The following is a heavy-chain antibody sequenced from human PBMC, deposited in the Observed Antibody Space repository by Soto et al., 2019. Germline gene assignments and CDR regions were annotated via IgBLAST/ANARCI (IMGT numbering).Heavy chain of an antibody. CDR1: GFTFSSYG. CDR2: IWYDGSNK. V-gene: IGHV3-33*01. D-gene: IGHD4-17*01. J-gene: IGHJ6*02. Sequence: GGSLRLSCAASGFTFSSYGMHWVRQAPGKGLEWVAVIWYDGSNKYYADSVKGRFTISRDNSKNTLYLQMNSLRAEDTAVYYCARDSGYGDYEEFVYYYYGMDVWGQGTTVTVSS. CDR3: ARDSGYGDYEEFVYYYYGMDV.